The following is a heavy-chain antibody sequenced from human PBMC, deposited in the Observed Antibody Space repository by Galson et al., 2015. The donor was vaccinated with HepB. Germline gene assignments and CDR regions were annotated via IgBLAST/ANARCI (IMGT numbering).Heavy chain of an antibody. J-gene: IGHJ4*02. CDR3: VASYYGSSGYYQDY. CDR2: ISSDGSRT. V-gene: IGHV3-74*01. CDR1: GFTFSSYW. D-gene: IGHD3-22*01. Sequence: SLRLSCAASGFTFSSYWMHWVRQAPGKGLVWVSRISSDGSRTSYADSVKGRFTISRDNAKNTLYLQMNSPRAEDTAVYYCVASYYGSSGYYQDYWGQGTLVTVAS.